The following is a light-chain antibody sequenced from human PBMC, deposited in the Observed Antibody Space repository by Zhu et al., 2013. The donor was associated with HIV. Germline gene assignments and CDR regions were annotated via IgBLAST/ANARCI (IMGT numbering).Light chain of an antibody. V-gene: IGKV1-33*01. CDR1: QDIRNF. CDR2: DAS. J-gene: IGKJ1*01. Sequence: DIQMTQSPSSLSASVGDRVTITCQASQDIRNFLNWFQQKPGQAPRLLIYDASNLETGVPSRFSGTGSGTHFTFTITSLQPEDIATYFCHQFDNVPWTFGRGTTVEIK. CDR3: HQFDNVPWT.